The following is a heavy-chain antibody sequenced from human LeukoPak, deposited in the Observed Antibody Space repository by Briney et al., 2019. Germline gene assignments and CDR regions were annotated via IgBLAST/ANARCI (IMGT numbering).Heavy chain of an antibody. D-gene: IGHD2-15*01. CDR3: ARINLKLLGGWFDP. CDR1: GCNFNTYF. Sequence: ASVKVSCKASGCNFNTYFITCVRQAPAQGLEWMGRITSYNGNTKYPQKLQGRITLTTDTSTTTAYMELSSLRSEDTAVYYCARINLKLLGGWFDPWGQGTLVTVSS. V-gene: IGHV1-18*01. CDR2: ITSYNGNT. J-gene: IGHJ5*02.